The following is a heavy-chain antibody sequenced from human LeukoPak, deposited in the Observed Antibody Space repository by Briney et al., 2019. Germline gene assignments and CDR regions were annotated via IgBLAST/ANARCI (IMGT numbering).Heavy chain of an antibody. J-gene: IGHJ3*02. CDR2: ISYNGGTI. V-gene: IGHV3-9*03. D-gene: IGHD2-15*01. Sequence: PGGSLRLSCAVSGFTLNDYAMHWVRQAPGKGLEWVSGISYNGGTIGFADSVKGRFTISRDNVKNSLYLQMNSLRAEDMALYYCAKDGCSGGSCYGRSALDIWGQGTMVTVSS. CDR3: AKDGCSGGSCYGRSALDI. CDR1: GFTLNDYA.